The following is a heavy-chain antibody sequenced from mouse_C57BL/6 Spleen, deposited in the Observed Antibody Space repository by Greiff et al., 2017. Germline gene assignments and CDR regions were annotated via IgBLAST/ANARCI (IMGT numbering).Heavy chain of an antibody. CDR2: IDPSDSYT. CDR3: ARRDYGSSFDY. D-gene: IGHD1-1*01. CDR1: GYTFTSYW. Sequence: VQLQQPGAELVMPGASVKLSCKASGYTFTSYWMHWVKQRPGQGLEWIGEIDPSDSYTNYNQKFKGKSTLTVDKSSSTAYMQLSSLTSEDSAVDYWARRDYGSSFDYWGQGTTLTVSS. V-gene: IGHV1-69*01. J-gene: IGHJ2*01.